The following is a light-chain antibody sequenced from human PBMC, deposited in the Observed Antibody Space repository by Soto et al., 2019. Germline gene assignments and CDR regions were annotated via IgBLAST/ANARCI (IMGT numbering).Light chain of an antibody. CDR3: QQSYSTPLT. V-gene: IGKV1-39*01. J-gene: IGKJ4*01. CDR2: AAS. CDR1: QSISSY. Sequence: DIQMPQSTSSLSASVGDGVTITCRASQSISSYLNWYQQKPGKAPKLLIYAASSLQSGVPSRFSGSGSGTDFTLTISSLQPEDFATYYCQQSYSTPLTFGGGTKVDIK.